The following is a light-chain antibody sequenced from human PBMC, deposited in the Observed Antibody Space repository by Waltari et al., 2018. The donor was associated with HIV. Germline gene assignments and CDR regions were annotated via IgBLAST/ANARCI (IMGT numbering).Light chain of an antibody. Sequence: SYELTQPPSVSVSPGPTASITCPGDELGDQYDCWYQQKPVQTPVLVIYQDSKRPSGIPERFSGSNSGNTATLTISGTQAMDEADYYCQAWDSSTASVFGGGTKLTVL. CDR3: QAWDSSTASV. J-gene: IGLJ3*02. CDR1: ELGDQY. CDR2: QDS. V-gene: IGLV3-1*01.